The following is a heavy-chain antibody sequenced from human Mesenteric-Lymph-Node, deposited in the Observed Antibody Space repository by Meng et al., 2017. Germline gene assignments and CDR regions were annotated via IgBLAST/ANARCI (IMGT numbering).Heavy chain of an antibody. CDR2: IIPIFGTA. V-gene: IGHV1-69*05. D-gene: IGHD1-26*01. J-gene: IGHJ4*02. CDR1: GGTFSSYA. Sequence: SVKVSCKASGGTFSSYAISWVRQAPGQGLEWMGGIIPIFGTANYAQKFQGRVTITTDESTSTAYMELSSLRSEDTAVYYCASPLWVGAHWLAYWGQGTLVTVYS. CDR3: ASPLWVGAHWLAY.